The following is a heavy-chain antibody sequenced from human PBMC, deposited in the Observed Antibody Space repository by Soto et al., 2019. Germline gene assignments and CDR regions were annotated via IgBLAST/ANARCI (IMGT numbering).Heavy chain of an antibody. D-gene: IGHD6-19*01. CDR1: GFTFSSYA. CDR3: ALGIVVVPAAPLGGQGIAVAGPFDY. V-gene: IGHV3-23*01. J-gene: IGHJ4*02. Sequence: GGSLRLSCAASGFTFSSYAMSWVRQAPGKGLEWVSAISGSGGSTYYADSVKGRFTISRDNSKNTLYLQMNSLRAEDTAVYYCALGIVVVPAAPLGGQGIAVAGPFDYWGQGTLVTVSS. CDR2: ISGSGGST.